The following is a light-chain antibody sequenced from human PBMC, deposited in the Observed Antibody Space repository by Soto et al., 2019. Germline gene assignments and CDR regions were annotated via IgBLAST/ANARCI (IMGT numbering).Light chain of an antibody. J-gene: IGKJ4*01. Sequence: DIQMTQSPSTLTSSGADRVTITCRASQSISSYLNWYQQKPGKAPKLLIYAASSLQSGVPSRFSGSGSGTDFTLTISSLQPEDFATYYCQQSYRTPLTFGGGTKVDIK. CDR3: QQSYRTPLT. V-gene: IGKV1-39*01. CDR1: QSISSY. CDR2: AAS.